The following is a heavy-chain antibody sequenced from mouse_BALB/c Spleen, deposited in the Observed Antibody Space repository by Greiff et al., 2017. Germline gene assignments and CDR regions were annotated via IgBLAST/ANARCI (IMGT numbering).Heavy chain of an antibody. CDR1: GFTFSSYA. Sequence: EVKVVESGGGLVKPGGSLKLSCAASGFTFSSYAMSWVRQTPEKRLEWVASISSGGSTYYPDSVKGRFTISRDNARNILYLQMSSLRSEDTAMYYCARGRVLRGYWYFDVWGAGTTVTVSS. V-gene: IGHV5-6-5*01. D-gene: IGHD1-1*01. CDR2: ISSGGST. CDR3: ARGRVLRGYWYFDV. J-gene: IGHJ1*01.